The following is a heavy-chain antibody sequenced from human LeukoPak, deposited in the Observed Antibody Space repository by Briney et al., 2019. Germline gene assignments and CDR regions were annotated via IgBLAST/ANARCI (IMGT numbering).Heavy chain of an antibody. V-gene: IGHV3-30*04. Sequence: GGSLRLSCAASGFTFSSYAMHWVRQAPGKGLEWVAVISYDGSNKYYADSVKGRFTISRDNSKNTLYLQMNSLRAEDTAVYYCAKDFGPREVFDYWGQGTLVTVPS. CDR2: ISYDGSNK. D-gene: IGHD3-10*01. J-gene: IGHJ4*02. CDR3: AKDFGPREVFDY. CDR1: GFTFSSYA.